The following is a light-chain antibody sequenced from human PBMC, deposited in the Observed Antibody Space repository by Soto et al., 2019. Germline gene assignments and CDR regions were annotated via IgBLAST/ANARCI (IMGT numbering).Light chain of an antibody. CDR2: KAS. CDR3: QQRSNWPIT. J-gene: IGKJ5*01. CDR1: QSISSW. Sequence: DIQMTQSPSTLSASVGDRVTITCRARQSISSWLAWYQQKKGKAPKVLIYKASSLESGVPSRFSGMGSGTDFTLPISRLETEDFALYSCQQRSNWPITFGQGTRLEIK. V-gene: IGKV1-5*03.